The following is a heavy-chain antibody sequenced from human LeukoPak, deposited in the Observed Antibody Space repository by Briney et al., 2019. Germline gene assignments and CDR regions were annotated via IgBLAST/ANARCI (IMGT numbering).Heavy chain of an antibody. V-gene: IGHV4-59*08. Sequence: PSETLSLTCSVSGDSATSYYWSWIRQSPGTGLEWIGYVSSDGTTNYTPSLRSRVLMSVDTARNHISLTLTSVTAADTAKYYCARLDCTADDCYNHWGQGILVTVSS. D-gene: IGHD5-24*01. CDR2: VSSDGTT. CDR1: GDSATSYY. J-gene: IGHJ4*02. CDR3: ARLDCTADDCYNH.